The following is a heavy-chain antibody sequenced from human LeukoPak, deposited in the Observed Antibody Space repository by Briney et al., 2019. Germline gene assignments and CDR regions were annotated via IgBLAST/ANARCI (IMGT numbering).Heavy chain of an antibody. V-gene: IGHV3-74*01. CDR2: INSDGSST. CDR1: GFTFSSYW. J-gene: IGHJ4*02. Sequence: GGSLRLSCAASGFTFSSYWMHWVRQAPGKGLVWVSRINSDGSSTSYADSVKGRFTISRDNAKNTLYLQMNSLRAEDTAVYYGASKPPFYDGEFDYWGQGTLVTVSS. CDR3: ASKPPFYDGEFDY. D-gene: IGHD2/OR15-2a*01.